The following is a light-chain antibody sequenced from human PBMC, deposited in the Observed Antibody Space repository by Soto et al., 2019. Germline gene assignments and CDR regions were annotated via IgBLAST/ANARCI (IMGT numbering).Light chain of an antibody. CDR1: QSISSY. V-gene: IGKV1-39*01. J-gene: IGKJ2*01. Sequence: DIQMTQSPCSLSASEGDRVTITCRASQSISSYLNWYQQKPGKAPKLLIYAASSLQSGVPSRFSGSGSGTDFTLTISSLQPEDFAPYYCQQSYSTPYTFGQGTKLEIK. CDR3: QQSYSTPYT. CDR2: AAS.